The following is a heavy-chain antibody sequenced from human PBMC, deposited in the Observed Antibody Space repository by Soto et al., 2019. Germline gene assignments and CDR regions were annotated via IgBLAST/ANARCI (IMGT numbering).Heavy chain of an antibody. CDR1: GYSFTRYW. CDR3: ARFHSSSWYYFDY. V-gene: IGHV5-51*01. CDR2: IYPGDSDT. Sequence: GESLKISCTVSGYSFTRYWIGWVRQMPGKGLEWMGIIYPGDSDTRYSPSFQGQVTISADKSISTAYLQWSSLKASDTAMYYCARFHSSSWYYFDYWGQGTLVTVSS. D-gene: IGHD6-13*01. J-gene: IGHJ4*02.